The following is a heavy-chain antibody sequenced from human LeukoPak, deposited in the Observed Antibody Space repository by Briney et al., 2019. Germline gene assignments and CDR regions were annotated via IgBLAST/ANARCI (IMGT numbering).Heavy chain of an antibody. V-gene: IGHV1-69*13. D-gene: IGHD4-17*01. J-gene: IGHJ4*02. Sequence: SVKVSCTASGGTFSSYAISWVRQAPGQGLEWMGGIIPIFGTANYAQEFQGRVTITADESTSTAYMELSSLRSEDTAVYYCARERSHGDRTGGVVDYWGQGTLVTVSS. CDR1: GGTFSSYA. CDR2: IIPIFGTA. CDR3: ARERSHGDRTGGVVDY.